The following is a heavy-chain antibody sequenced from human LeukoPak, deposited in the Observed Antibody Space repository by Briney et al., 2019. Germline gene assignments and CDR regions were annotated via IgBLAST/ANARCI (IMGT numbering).Heavy chain of an antibody. CDR3: ASSTVAGTAAYYFDY. CDR2: ISSSSSYI. J-gene: IGHJ4*02. V-gene: IGHV3-21*01. CDR1: GFTFSSYS. Sequence: GGSLRLSCAASGFTFSSYSMNWVRQAPGKGLEWVSSISSSSSYIYYADSVKGRFTISRDNAKNSLYLQMNSLRAEDTAVYYCASSTVAGTAAYYFDYWGQGTLVTVSS. D-gene: IGHD6-19*01.